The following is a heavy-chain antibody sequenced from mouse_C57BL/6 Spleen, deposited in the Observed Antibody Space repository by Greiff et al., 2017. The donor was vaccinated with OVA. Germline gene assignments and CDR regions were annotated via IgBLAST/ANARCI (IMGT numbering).Heavy chain of an antibody. Sequence: EVQLVESGGGLVKPGGSLKLSCAASGFTFSSYTMSWVRQTPEKRLEWVATISGGGGNTYYPDSVKGRFTISRDNAKNTLYLQMSSLRSEDTALYYCARQLRIGGAMDYWGQGTSVTVSS. D-gene: IGHD3-2*02. J-gene: IGHJ4*01. CDR1: GFTFSSYT. V-gene: IGHV5-9*01. CDR3: ARQLRIGGAMDY. CDR2: ISGGGGNT.